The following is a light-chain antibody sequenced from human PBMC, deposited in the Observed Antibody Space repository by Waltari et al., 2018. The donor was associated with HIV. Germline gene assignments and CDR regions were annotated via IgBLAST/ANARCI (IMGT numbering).Light chain of an antibody. V-gene: IGLV1-44*01. Sequence: QSVLTQPPSASGTPGQRVTISCSGSSSNIGSNTVNWYQQLPGTAPQLLIYSNKQPPSGVPDRCSGSKSGTSASLAISGLQSEDEAEYYCATWDDSLNGRWVFGGGTKLTVL. CDR3: ATWDDSLNGRWV. CDR2: SNK. CDR1: SSNIGSNT. J-gene: IGLJ3*02.